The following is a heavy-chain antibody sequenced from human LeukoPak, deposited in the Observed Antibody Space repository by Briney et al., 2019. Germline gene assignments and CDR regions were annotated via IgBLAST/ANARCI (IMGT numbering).Heavy chain of an antibody. CDR3: TRQPCSSSWYDY. CDR1: GGSISSGGYY. J-gene: IGHJ4*02. Sequence: SQTLSLTCTVSGGSISSGGYYWSWIRQHPGKGLEWIGYIYYSGSTYYNPSLKSRVTISVDTSKNQFSLKLSSVTAADTAVYYCTRQPCSSSWYDYWGQGTLVTVSS. CDR2: IYYSGST. V-gene: IGHV4-31*03. D-gene: IGHD6-13*01.